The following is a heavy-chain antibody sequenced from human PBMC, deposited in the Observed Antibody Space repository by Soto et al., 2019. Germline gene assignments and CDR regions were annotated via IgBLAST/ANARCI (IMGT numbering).Heavy chain of an antibody. CDR1: GDACSSYA. Sequence: LVKVACRGFGDACSSYAISWVRQNHGQGLEWMGGIIPIFGTANYAQKFQGRVTITADESTSTAYMELSSLRSEDTAVYYCARWAIGGYSYGNAFDIWGQGTMVTVSS. D-gene: IGHD5-18*01. CDR3: ARWAIGGYSYGNAFDI. V-gene: IGHV1-69*01. J-gene: IGHJ3*02. CDR2: IIPIFGTA.